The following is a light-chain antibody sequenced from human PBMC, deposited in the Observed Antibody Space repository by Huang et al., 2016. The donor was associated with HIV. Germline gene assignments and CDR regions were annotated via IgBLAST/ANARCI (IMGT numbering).Light chain of an antibody. V-gene: IGKV3D-15*01. CDR2: GAA. CDR1: PSVSSN. J-gene: IGKJ5*01. Sequence: ETVMTQSPATLSVSPGERATLSYRASPSVSSNLAWYQQKPGQGPRLLIYGAATRATGIPARVSGSGSGTEFTLTISSLQSEDFAVYYCLQYSTWPPVTFGQGTRLEI. CDR3: LQYSTWPPVT.